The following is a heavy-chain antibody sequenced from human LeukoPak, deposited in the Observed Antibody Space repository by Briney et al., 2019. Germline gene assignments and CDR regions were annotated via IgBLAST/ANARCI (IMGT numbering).Heavy chain of an antibody. CDR1: GFTFSDYY. V-gene: IGHV3-11*05. CDR3: TRGLGSLDY. J-gene: IGHJ4*02. CDR2: ISSSSSYT. D-gene: IGHD7-27*01. Sequence: PGGSLRLSCAASGFTFSDYYMSWIRQAPGKGLEWVSYISSSSSYTNYADSVKGRFTISRDISKNTLYLQMNSLRAEDTAVYYCTRGLGSLDYWGQGTLVTVSS.